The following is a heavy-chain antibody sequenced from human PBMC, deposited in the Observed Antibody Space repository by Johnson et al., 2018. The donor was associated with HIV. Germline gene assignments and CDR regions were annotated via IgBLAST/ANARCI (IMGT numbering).Heavy chain of an antibody. CDR1: GFTFSSYG. CDR3: ASGVYSSSWSWDVAFDI. Sequence: SGFTFSSYGMHWVRQAPGKGLEWVAFIRYDGSNKYYADSVKGRFTISRDNSKNTLYLQMNSLRAEDTAVYYCASGVYSSSWSWDVAFDIWGQGTMVTVSS. V-gene: IGHV3-30*02. D-gene: IGHD6-13*01. J-gene: IGHJ3*02. CDR2: IRYDGSNK.